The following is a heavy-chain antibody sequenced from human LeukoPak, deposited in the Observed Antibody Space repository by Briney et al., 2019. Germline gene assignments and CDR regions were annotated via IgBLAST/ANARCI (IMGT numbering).Heavy chain of an antibody. Sequence: GGSLRLSCAASGFTFSSYGMHWVRQAPGKGLEWVAVISYDGSNKYYADSVKGRFTISRDNSKNTLYLQMNSLRAEDTAVYYCAKGWETDYWGQGTLVTVSS. D-gene: IGHD1-26*01. J-gene: IGHJ4*02. CDR3: AKGWETDY. V-gene: IGHV3-30*18. CDR2: ISYDGSNK. CDR1: GFTFSSYG.